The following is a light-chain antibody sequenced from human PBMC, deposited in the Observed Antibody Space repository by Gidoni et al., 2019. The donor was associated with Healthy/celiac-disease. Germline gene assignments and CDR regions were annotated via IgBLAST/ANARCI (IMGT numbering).Light chain of an antibody. Sequence: EIVMTQSPATLSVSPGERATLSCRASQSVSSNLAWYQQKPGQAPRLLIYGASTRATGIPARFRGSGSGTEFTLTIRSLQSEDFAVYYCQQYNNWPRTFGQGTKVEIK. CDR3: QQYNNWPRT. V-gene: IGKV3-15*01. CDR2: GAS. CDR1: QSVSSN. J-gene: IGKJ1*01.